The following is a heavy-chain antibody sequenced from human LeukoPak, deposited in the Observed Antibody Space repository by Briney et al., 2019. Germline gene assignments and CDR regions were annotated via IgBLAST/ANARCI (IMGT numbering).Heavy chain of an antibody. J-gene: IGHJ4*02. CDR1: GYTFTSDD. CDR2: INPYSGST. V-gene: IGHV1-46*01. D-gene: IGHD2/OR15-2a*01. CDR3: ARMSNSAGILDY. Sequence: GASVKVSCKASGYTFTSDDMHWVRQAPGHGPEWMGFINPYSGSTSYAQKFQGRVTMTRDTSTRTVYMELSSLRSEDTAMHFCARMSNSAGILDYWGQGTLVTVSS.